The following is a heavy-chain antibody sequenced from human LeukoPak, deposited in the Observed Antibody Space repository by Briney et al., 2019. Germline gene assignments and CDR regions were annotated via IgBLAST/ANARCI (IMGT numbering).Heavy chain of an antibody. D-gene: IGHD1-26*01. J-gene: IGHJ4*02. V-gene: IGHV4-4*02. CDR1: GGSISSSNW. CDR3: ASPTVGAGTYYFDY. Sequence: PSGTLSLTCAVSGGSISSSNWWSWVRQPPGKGLEWIGEIYHSGSTNYNPSLKSRVTISVDKSKNQFSLKLSSVTDTDMDVYYCASPTVGAGTYYFDYWGQGTLVTVSS. CDR2: IYHSGST.